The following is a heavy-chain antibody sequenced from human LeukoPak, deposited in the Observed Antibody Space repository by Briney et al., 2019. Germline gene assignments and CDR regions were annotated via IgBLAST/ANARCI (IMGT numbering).Heavy chain of an antibody. D-gene: IGHD3-3*02. V-gene: IGHV3-48*04. J-gene: IGHJ6*02. Sequence: GGSLRLSCAASGFTFRRDSMNWVRQAPGKGLEWISYISHDSAIIYYADSVRGRFTMSRDNAKNSLYLQMDNLRAEEDTAVYYCARGHFGLDVWGQGTTVTVSS. CDR1: GFTFRRDS. CDR3: ARGHFGLDV. CDR2: ISHDSAII.